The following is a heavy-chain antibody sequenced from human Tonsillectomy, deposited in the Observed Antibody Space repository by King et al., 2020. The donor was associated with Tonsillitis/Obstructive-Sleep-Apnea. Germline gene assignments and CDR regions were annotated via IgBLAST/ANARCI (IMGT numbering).Heavy chain of an antibody. J-gene: IGHJ4*02. D-gene: IGHD2-21*01. CDR2: IYPDDSDT. V-gene: IGHV5-51*01. Sequence: QLVQSGAEVKKPGESLKISCKGSGYSFSSHWIGWVRQMPGKGLEWMGIIYPDDSDTTYSPSFQGQVPISADKSISTAYLQWSSLKATDTAIYYCARAAAYCGGDCYDYWGQGNLVTVSS. CDR3: ARAAAYCGGDCYDY. CDR1: GYSFSSHW.